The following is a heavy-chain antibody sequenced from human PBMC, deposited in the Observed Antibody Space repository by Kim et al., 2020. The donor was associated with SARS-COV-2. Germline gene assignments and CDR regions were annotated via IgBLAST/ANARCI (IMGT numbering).Heavy chain of an antibody. CDR1: GGSISSYY. D-gene: IGHD3-3*01. CDR3: ARRRCLELFAYDSYYVID. J-gene: IGHJ6*01. V-gene: IGHV4-59*01. CDR2: IYYSGST. Sequence: SETLSLTCTVSGGSISSYYWSWIRQPPGKGLEWIGYIYYSGSTNYNPSLKSRVTISVDTSKNQFSLKLSSVTAADTAVYYCARRRCLELFAYDSYYVID.